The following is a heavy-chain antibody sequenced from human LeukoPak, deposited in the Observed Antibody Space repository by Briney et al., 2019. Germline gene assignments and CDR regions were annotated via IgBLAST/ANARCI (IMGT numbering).Heavy chain of an antibody. CDR1: GFTFSKYW. J-gene: IGHJ4*01. D-gene: IGHD3-10*01. CDR2: IKEDGSEK. V-gene: IGHV3-7*01. Sequence: GGSLRLSCAASGFTFSKYWMSWVRQAPGKGLEWVAKIKEDGSEKNYVESVKGGFTISRDNAKKSLYMQMNSLRVEDTAVYYCARTIRGYWGHGTLVTVSS. CDR3: ARTIRGY.